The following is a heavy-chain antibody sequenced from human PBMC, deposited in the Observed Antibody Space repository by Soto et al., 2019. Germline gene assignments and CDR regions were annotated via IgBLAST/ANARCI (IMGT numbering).Heavy chain of an antibody. CDR1: GFTFDDYA. D-gene: IGHD2-15*01. CDR3: VKDVIGYCSAGNCFPDSYFDY. J-gene: IGHJ4*02. Sequence: GGSLRLSCAASGFTFDDYAMHWVRQAPGKGLEWVPGISWNSGTKDYADSVKGRFTISRDNAKNSLYLQMSGLRPEDTAFYYCVKDVIGYCSAGNCFPDSYFDYWGQGALVTVSS. CDR2: ISWNSGTK. V-gene: IGHV3-9*01.